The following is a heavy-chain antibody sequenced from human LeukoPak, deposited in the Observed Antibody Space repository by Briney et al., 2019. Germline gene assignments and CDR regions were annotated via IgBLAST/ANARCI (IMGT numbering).Heavy chain of an antibody. J-gene: IGHJ6*03. Sequence: SETLSLTCIVSGYSISSGYYWVWIRQPPGKGLEWIGSIYHSGSTLYNPSLKSRVTISVDTSKNKFSLKLSSVTAADTATYYCARDQPYMDVWGEGTTVTVSS. CDR2: IYHSGST. V-gene: IGHV4-38-2*02. CDR1: GYSISSGYY. CDR3: ARDQPYMDV.